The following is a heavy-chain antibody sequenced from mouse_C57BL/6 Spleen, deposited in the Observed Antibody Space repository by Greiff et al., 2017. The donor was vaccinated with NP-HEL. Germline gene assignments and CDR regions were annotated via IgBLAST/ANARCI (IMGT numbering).Heavy chain of an antibody. CDR2: INPGSGGT. J-gene: IGHJ2*01. V-gene: IGHV1-54*01. Sequence: VQLQQSGAELVRPGTSVKVSCKASGYAFTNYLIEWVKQRPGQGLEWIGVINPGSGGTNYNEKFKGKATLTADKSSSTAYMQLSSLTSEDSAVYFCARRFITTVGDYFDYWGQGTTLTVSS. CDR3: ARRFITTVGDYFDY. CDR1: GYAFTNYL. D-gene: IGHD1-1*01.